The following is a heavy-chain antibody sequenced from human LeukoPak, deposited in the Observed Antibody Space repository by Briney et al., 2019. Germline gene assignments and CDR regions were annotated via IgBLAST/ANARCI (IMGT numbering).Heavy chain of an antibody. J-gene: IGHJ4*02. Sequence: ASVKVSCKASGYTFTGYYMHWVRQAPGQGLEWMGGIIPIYGTANYAQKFQGRVTITTDESTSTAYMELSSLRSEDTAVYYCARRVGFLGPFDYWGQGTLVTVSS. CDR2: IIPIYGTA. V-gene: IGHV1-69*05. CDR3: ARRVGFLGPFDY. CDR1: GYTFTGYY. D-gene: IGHD3-3*01.